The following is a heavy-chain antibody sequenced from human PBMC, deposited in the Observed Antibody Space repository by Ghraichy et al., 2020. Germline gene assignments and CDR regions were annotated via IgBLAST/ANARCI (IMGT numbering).Heavy chain of an antibody. V-gene: IGHV3-7*04. D-gene: IGHD4-17*01. CDR3: ARDEGNYGENHFDY. Sequence: LSLTCAASGFTFSSYWMSWVRQAPGKGLEWVANIKQDGSEKYYVDSVKGRFTISRDNAKNSLYLQMNSLRAEDTAVYYCARDEGNYGENHFDYWGQGTLVTVFS. J-gene: IGHJ4*02. CDR1: GFTFSSYW. CDR2: IKQDGSEK.